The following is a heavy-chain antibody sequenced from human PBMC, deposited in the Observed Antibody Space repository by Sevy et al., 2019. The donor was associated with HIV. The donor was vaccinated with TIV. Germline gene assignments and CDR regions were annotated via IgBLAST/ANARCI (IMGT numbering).Heavy chain of an antibody. CDR2: LSFGCGKI. CDR3: GRAGCTSPHDY. J-gene: IGHJ4*02. V-gene: IGHV3-23*01. D-gene: IGHD2-8*01. Sequence: GGSLRLSCAASGFAFYDYSMSWIRQAPGKGLEWVATLSFGCGKINYADSVKGRFTISRDNPKNSFYLQMDNLRVEDTALYYCGRAGCTSPHDYWGQGTRVTVSS. CDR1: GFAFYDYS.